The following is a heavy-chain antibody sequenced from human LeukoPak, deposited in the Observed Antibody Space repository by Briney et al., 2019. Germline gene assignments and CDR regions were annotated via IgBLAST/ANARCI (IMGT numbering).Heavy chain of an antibody. J-gene: IGHJ4*02. Sequence: GGSLRLSCAASGFTVSSSYMSWVRQAPGKGLEWVSAISGSGGSTYYADSVKGRFTISRDNSKNTLYLQMNSLRAEDTAVYYCAKGSHQGSSWFYYFDSWGQGSLVTVSS. V-gene: IGHV3-23*01. CDR3: AKGSHQGSSWFYYFDS. CDR1: GFTVSSSY. CDR2: ISGSGGST. D-gene: IGHD6-13*01.